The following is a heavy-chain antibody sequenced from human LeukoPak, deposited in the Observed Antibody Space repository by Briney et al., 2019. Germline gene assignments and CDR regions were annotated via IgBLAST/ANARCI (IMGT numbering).Heavy chain of an antibody. V-gene: IGHV3-23*01. Sequence: GGSLRLSCAASEFTFSSYAMSWVRQAPGKGLEWVSAISGSGTNTYYAGSVRGRFTISRDNSNNRLYLQMDSVRAEDTAMYFCAKDTAVILTAPFDSWGQGTLVTVSS. CDR1: EFTFSSYA. CDR3: AKDTAVILTAPFDS. D-gene: IGHD3-9*01. CDR2: ISGSGTNT. J-gene: IGHJ4*02.